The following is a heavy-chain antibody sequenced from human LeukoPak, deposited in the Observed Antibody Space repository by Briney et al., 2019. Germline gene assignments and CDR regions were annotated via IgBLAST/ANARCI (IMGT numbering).Heavy chain of an antibody. CDR1: GFTFSSYA. CDR3: AKEPYSGYDLHY. V-gene: IGHV3-23*01. Sequence: GSLRLSCAASGFTFSSYAMSWVRQAPGKGLGWVSAISGSGGSTYYADSVKGRFTISRDNSKNTLYLQMNSLKAEDTAVYYCAKEPYSGYDLHYWGQGTLVTVSS. CDR2: ISGSGGST. J-gene: IGHJ4*02. D-gene: IGHD5-12*01.